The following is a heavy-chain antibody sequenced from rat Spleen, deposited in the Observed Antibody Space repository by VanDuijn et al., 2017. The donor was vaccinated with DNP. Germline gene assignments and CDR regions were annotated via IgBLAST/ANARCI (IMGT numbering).Heavy chain of an antibody. Sequence: EVQLVESGGGLVQPGRSLKLSCVASGFTFSDHNMAWVRQAPKKGLEWVATIIYDGGGTYYRDSVKGRFTISRDNAKSTLYLQMDSLRSEDTATYYCATEDYGYPFDYWGQGVMVTVSS. J-gene: IGHJ2*01. V-gene: IGHV5S10*01. CDR3: ATEDYGYPFDY. D-gene: IGHD1-7*01. CDR1: GFTFSDHN. CDR2: IIYDGGGT.